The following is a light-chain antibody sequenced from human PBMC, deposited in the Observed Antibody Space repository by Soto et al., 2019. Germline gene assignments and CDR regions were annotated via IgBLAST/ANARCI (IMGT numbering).Light chain of an antibody. Sequence: IQLTQSPSSLSASVGDRVTITGRARQGISSLLAWYQQNTGKAPKLLIYGASTLQSGVPSRFSGSGSGTDFTLTIGSMQPEDFATYYCPQLNSFPIPFGPGTKVDIK. V-gene: IGKV1-9*01. CDR3: PQLNSFPIP. J-gene: IGKJ3*01. CDR2: GAS. CDR1: QGISSL.